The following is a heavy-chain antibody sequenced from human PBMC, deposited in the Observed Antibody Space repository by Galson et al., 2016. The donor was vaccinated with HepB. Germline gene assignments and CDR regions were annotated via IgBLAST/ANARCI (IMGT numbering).Heavy chain of an antibody. CDR2: VSWNSVKV. CDR1: GFTFDDYA. V-gene: IGHV3-9*01. J-gene: IGHJ4*02. CDR3: TTLPSIYRGVHSDY. Sequence: SLRLSCATSGFTFDDYAMHWVRQPPGKSLEWVSGVSWNSVKVAYADSVEGRFTISRDNSKNSLFLQMNGLTEEDTSLYYCTTLPSIYRGVHSDYWGQGTLVIVSS. D-gene: IGHD3-10*01.